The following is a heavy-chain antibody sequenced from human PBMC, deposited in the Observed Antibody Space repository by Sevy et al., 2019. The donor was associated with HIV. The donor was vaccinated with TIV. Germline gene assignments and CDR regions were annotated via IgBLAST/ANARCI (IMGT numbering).Heavy chain of an antibody. CDR1: GITFTTSG. CDR3: AKDFTGYNGMDV. J-gene: IGHJ6*02. V-gene: IGHV3-30*18. Sequence: EGSLRLSCAVSGITFTTSGMHWVRQAPGKELEWVAVISYDGRNKFYGDSVKGRFTISRDNSKNMLYLQVNSLTTEDTAVYYCAKDFTGYNGMDVWGQGTMVTVSS. CDR2: ISYDGRNK. D-gene: IGHD1-1*01.